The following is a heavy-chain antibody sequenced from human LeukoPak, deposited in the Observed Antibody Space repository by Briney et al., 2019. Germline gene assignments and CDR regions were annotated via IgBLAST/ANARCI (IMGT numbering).Heavy chain of an antibody. J-gene: IGHJ4*02. CDR3: ATSDGYCSSTTCYNPFDS. CDR1: GGSINNCY. V-gene: IGHV4-59*08. Sequence: SETLSLTCTVSGGSINNCYWSWVRQPPGAGLEWLAYIYYTGSTNYNPSLKTRLTISVDTSKNQFSLRLNSVTAADTAVYYCATSDGYCSSTTCYNPFDSWGQGTLVTVSS. CDR2: IYYTGST. D-gene: IGHD2-2*02.